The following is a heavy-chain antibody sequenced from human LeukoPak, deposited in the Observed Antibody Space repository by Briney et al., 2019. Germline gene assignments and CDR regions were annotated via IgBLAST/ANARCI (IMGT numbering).Heavy chain of an antibody. CDR3: AYAWELLGGFFDY. V-gene: IGHV3-23*01. CDR2: ISGSGGST. Sequence: GGSLRLSCAASGFTFSSYAMSWVRQAPGKGLEWVSAISGSGGSTYYADSVKGRFTISRDNSKNTLYLQMNSLRAEDTAVYYCAYAWELLGGFFDYWGQGTLVTVSS. D-gene: IGHD1-26*01. CDR1: GFTFSSYA. J-gene: IGHJ4*02.